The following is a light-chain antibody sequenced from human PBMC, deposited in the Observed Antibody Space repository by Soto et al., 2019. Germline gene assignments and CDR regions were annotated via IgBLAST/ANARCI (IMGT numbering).Light chain of an antibody. CDR1: QSVSASF. J-gene: IGKJ2*02. Sequence: EIVLTQSPGTLSLSPGERATLSCRASQSVSASFLAWYQQKPGQASRLLIYGASSRATGIPDRFSGSGSGTDFTLTISRLDPEDAAVYYCQQRGTFGQGTKLEIK. CDR3: QQRGT. V-gene: IGKV3-20*01. CDR2: GAS.